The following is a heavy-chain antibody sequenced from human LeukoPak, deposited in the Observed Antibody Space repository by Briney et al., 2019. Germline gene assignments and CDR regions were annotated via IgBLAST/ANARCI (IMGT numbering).Heavy chain of an antibody. D-gene: IGHD2-2*01. V-gene: IGHV4-34*01. Sequence: PSETLSLTCAVYGGSFSGYYWSWIRQPPGKGLEWIGSIYYSGSTYYNPSLKSRVTISVDTSKNQFSLKLSSVTAADTAVYYCANQDYYYGMDVWGQGTTVTVSS. J-gene: IGHJ6*02. CDR3: ANQDYYYGMDV. CDR1: GGSFSGYY. CDR2: IYYSGST.